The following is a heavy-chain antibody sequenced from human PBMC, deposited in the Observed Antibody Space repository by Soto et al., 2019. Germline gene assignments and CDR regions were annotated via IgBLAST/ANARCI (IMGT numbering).Heavy chain of an antibody. Sequence: PVGSLSLSCSASGFTFSTYAMNWVRQAPGKGLEWVSAISGGGTTYSADSVKGRVTISRDNSKNTLYLQMNSLRAEDTAVYYCAKDFYGSGSYYQKHYYGMDVWGQGTTVTVSS. CDR2: ISGGGTT. CDR3: AKDFYGSGSYYQKHYYGMDV. V-gene: IGHV3-23*01. J-gene: IGHJ6*02. CDR1: GFTFSTYA. D-gene: IGHD3-10*01.